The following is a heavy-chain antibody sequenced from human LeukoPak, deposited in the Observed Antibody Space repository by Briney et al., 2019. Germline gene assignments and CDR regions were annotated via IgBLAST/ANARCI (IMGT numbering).Heavy chain of an antibody. Sequence: ASVKVSCKASGYTFTGYYMHWVRQAPGQGLEWMGWINPNSGGTNYAQKFQGWVTMTRDTSISTGYMELSRLRSDDTAVYYCARSGYSYGLSFDYWGQGTLVTVSS. CDR1: GYTFTGYY. CDR3: ARSGYSYGLSFDY. CDR2: INPNSGGT. D-gene: IGHD5-18*01. J-gene: IGHJ4*02. V-gene: IGHV1-2*04.